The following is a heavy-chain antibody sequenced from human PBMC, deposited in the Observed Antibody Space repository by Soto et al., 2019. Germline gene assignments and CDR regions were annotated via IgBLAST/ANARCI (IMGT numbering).Heavy chain of an antibody. CDR1: GGSFTGYY. CDR2: IKDGGST. CDR3: AKGQEAAVATY. V-gene: IGHV4-34*01. J-gene: IGHJ4*02. D-gene: IGHD6-19*01. Sequence: QVQLQQWGAGLLKPSETLSLTCAVNGGSFTGYYWSWVRQPPGKGLEWIGEIKDGGSTNYSPSLSSRPTIPAYAGKNQYCLKGTSVTASDTDVYDGAKGQEAAVATYWDQGTLVTVSS.